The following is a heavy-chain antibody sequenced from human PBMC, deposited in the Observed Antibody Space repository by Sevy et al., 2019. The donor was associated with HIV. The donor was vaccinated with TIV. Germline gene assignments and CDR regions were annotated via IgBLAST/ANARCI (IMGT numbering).Heavy chain of an antibody. J-gene: IGHJ4*02. CDR1: GFTFSKYS. V-gene: IGHV3-23*01. Sequence: GGSLRLSCAASGFTFSKYSMSWIRQTPGKGLEWVSTFSFGCGKINYADSVKGRFIISRDVSRNTFYLQMKSLRAEDTAIYYCAREGCTKPHDYWGQGTVVTVSS. CDR3: AREGCTKPHDY. D-gene: IGHD2-8*01. CDR2: FSFGCGKI.